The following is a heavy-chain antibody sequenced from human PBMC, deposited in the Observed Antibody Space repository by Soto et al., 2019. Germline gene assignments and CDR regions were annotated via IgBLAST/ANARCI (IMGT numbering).Heavy chain of an antibody. CDR2: ISSSSSYI. Sequence: GGSLRLSCAASGFTFSIYSMNWVRQAPGKGLEWVSSISSSSSYIYYADSVKGRFTISRDNAKNSLYLQMNSLRAEDTAVYYCARDQRRNDFWSGYSYYGMDVWGQGTTVTVSS. CDR3: ARDQRRNDFWSGYSYYGMDV. D-gene: IGHD3-3*01. V-gene: IGHV3-21*01. CDR1: GFTFSIYS. J-gene: IGHJ6*02.